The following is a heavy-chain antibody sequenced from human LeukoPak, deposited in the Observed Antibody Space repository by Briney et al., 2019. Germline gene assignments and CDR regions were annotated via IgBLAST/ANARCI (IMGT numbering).Heavy chain of an antibody. CDR1: GYTFTSYG. V-gene: IGHV1-18*01. CDR3: ARDGHLGYSSSWRYYYYYMDV. D-gene: IGHD6-13*01. CDR2: ISAYNGNT. J-gene: IGHJ6*03. Sequence: RGASVKVSCKASGYTFTSYGISWVRQAPGQGLEWMGWISAYNGNTNYAQKLQGRVTMTTDTSTSTAYVELRSLRSDDTAVYYCARDGHLGYSSSWRYYYYYMDVWGKGTTVTISS.